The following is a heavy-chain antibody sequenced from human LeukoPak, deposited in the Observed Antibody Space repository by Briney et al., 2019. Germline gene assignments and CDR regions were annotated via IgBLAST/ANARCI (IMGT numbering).Heavy chain of an antibody. V-gene: IGHV5-51*01. J-gene: IGHJ4*02. Sequence: SGASLQISCKGSGYSFTSYWIGWVRQLPGKGLEWMGIIYPGDSDTRYSPSFQGQVTISADKSISTAYLQWSSLKASDTAMYYCARGGGSYYSHFDYWGQGTLVTVSS. CDR2: IYPGDSDT. D-gene: IGHD1-26*01. CDR1: GYSFTSYW. CDR3: ARGGGSYYSHFDY.